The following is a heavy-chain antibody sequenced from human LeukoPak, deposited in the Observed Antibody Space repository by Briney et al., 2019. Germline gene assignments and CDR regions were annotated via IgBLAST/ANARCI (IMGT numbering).Heavy chain of an antibody. CDR3: ASAPRGYCSGGSCYTDENNWFDP. V-gene: IGHV1-8*01. D-gene: IGHD2-15*01. J-gene: IGHJ5*02. Sequence: ASVKVSCKASGYTFTSYDINWVRQATGQGLEWMGWMNPNSGNTGYAQKFQGRVTMTGNTSISTAYMELSSLRSEDTAVYCCASAPRGYCSGGSCYTDENNWFDPWGQGTLVTVSS. CDR2: MNPNSGNT. CDR1: GYTFTSYD.